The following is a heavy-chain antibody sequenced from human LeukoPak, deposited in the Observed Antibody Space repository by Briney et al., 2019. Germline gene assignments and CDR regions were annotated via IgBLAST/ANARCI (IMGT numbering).Heavy chain of an antibody. D-gene: IGHD3-22*01. CDR2: IYYSGST. CDR1: GGSISSSSYY. CDR3: ARIPTAYDSSGYYSDS. Sequence: PSETLSLTCTVSGGSISSSSYYWGWIRQPPGEGLEWIGSIYYSGSTYYNPSLKSRVTISVDTSKNQFSLKLSSVTAADTAVYYCARIPTAYDSSGYYSDSWGQGTLVTVSS. J-gene: IGHJ5*02. V-gene: IGHV4-39*07.